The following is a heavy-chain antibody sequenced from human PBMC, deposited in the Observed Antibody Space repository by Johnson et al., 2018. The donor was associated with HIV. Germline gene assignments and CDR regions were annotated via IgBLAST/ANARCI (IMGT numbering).Heavy chain of an antibody. CDR2: ISYDGSNK. CDR3: ARRIAAADDAFDI. CDR1: GFTFSTYA. J-gene: IGHJ3*02. Sequence: QVQLVESGGGVVQPGRSLRLSCAASGFTFSTYAMHWVRQAPGKGLEWVAVISYDGSNKYYADSVKGRFTISRDNSKNTLYLQMNSLRAEDTAMYYCARRIAAADDAFDILGHGTMVTVSS. D-gene: IGHD6-25*01. V-gene: IGHV3-30*04.